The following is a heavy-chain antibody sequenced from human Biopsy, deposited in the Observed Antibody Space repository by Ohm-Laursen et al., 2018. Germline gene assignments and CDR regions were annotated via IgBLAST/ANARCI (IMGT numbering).Heavy chain of an antibody. V-gene: IGHV4-4*07. CDR2: IYSGGGT. CDR3: AGIVLGPTNDAFDI. CDR1: GDSIRNYY. J-gene: IGHJ3*02. D-gene: IGHD1-26*01. Sequence: VTLSLTCTVSGDSIRNYYWSWIRQAAGKGLEWIGHIYSGGGTIYNPSLKSRVTMSVDTSKNHFSLNLNSVTAADTAVYYCAGIVLGPTNDAFDIWGQGTMVTVSS.